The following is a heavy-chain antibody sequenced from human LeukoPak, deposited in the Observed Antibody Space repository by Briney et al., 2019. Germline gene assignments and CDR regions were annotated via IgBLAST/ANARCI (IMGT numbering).Heavy chain of an antibody. CDR2: ISDSDSST. Sequence: GGSLRLSGEASGVTFSSYAMSWVRQAPGKGLEWVSAISDSDSSTFYADSVKGRFTISRDNSKNTLYLQMNSLRAEDTAVYYCAKRSAPYGVAGLYFDYWGQGTLLTVSS. D-gene: IGHD6-19*01. CDR3: AKRSAPYGVAGLYFDY. J-gene: IGHJ4*02. V-gene: IGHV3-23*01. CDR1: GVTFSSYA.